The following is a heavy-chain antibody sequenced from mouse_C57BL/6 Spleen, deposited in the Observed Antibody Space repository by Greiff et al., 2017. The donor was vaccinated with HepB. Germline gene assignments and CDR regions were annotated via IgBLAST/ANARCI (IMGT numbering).Heavy chain of an antibody. CDR2: IDPSDSYT. J-gene: IGHJ4*01. Sequence: QVQLQQSGAELVKPGASVKLSCKASGYTFTSYWMQWVKQRPGQGLEWIGEIDPSDSYTNYNQKFKGKATLTVDTSSSTAYMQLSSLTSEDSAVYYCARFRDSSGYEYYAMDDWGQGTSVTVSS. CDR1: GYTFTSYW. CDR3: ARFRDSSGYEYYAMDD. V-gene: IGHV1-50*01. D-gene: IGHD3-2*02.